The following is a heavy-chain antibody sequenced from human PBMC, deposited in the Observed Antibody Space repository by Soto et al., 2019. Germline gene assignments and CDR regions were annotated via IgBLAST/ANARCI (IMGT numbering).Heavy chain of an antibody. Sequence: QIHLVQSGAEVKKPGASVKVSCKASGYTFTDYGINWVRQAPGQGLEWMGWISTYNGNTNSAQKLQGRVTMTTDKSTSTAYVELSSLRSDDTAVYYCTRAGSFDSWGQGTLVTVSS. D-gene: IGHD1-26*01. CDR3: TRAGSFDS. J-gene: IGHJ4*02. CDR1: GYTFTDYG. CDR2: ISTYNGNT. V-gene: IGHV1-18*01.